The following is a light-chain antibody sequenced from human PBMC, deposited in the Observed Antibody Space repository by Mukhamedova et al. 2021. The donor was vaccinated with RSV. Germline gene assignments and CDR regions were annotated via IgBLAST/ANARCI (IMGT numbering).Light chain of an antibody. V-gene: IGLV1-47*01. CDR3: AGWADNLSGVV. CDR2: EDN. J-gene: IGLJ2*01. Sequence: QLPGTAPKLLIYEDNKRLSGVPDRFSGSKSGTSASLAISGLRSEDEAEYYCAGWADNLSGVVFGGGTKLTVL.